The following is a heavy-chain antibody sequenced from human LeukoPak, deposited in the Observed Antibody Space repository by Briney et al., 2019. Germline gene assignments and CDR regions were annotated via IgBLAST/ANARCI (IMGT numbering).Heavy chain of an antibody. CDR1: GFTFSSYG. CDR3: AKNWYY. CDR2: IRYDGSNK. V-gene: IGHV3-30*02. J-gene: IGHJ4*02. Sequence: GGSLRLSCAASGFTFSSYGMHWVRQAPGKGLEWVAFIRYDGSNKYYADSVKSRFTISRDNSKNTLCLQMNSLRAEDTAVYYCAKNWYYWGQGTLVTVSS. D-gene: IGHD1-14*01.